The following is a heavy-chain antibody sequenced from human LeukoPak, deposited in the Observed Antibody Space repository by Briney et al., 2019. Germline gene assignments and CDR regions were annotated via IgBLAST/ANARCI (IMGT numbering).Heavy chain of an antibody. D-gene: IGHD5-12*01. Sequence: GGSLRLSCAASGFTFSSYSMNWVRQAPGKGLEWVSYISDSSAMYYADSVRGRFTISRENDKNSLFLQMNSLRAEDTAVYYCARDGGYSGYDADCWGQGTLVTVSS. CDR1: GFTFSSYS. J-gene: IGHJ4*02. CDR2: ISDSSAM. V-gene: IGHV3-48*01. CDR3: ARDGGYSGYDADC.